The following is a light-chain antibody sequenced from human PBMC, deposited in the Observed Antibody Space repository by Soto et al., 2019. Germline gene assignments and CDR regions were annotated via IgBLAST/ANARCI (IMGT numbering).Light chain of an antibody. CDR3: CSYAGSSTHVV. V-gene: IGLV2-23*02. CDR1: SSDVGSYNL. J-gene: IGLJ2*01. Sequence: QSALTQPASVSGSPGQSITISCTGTSSDVGSYNLVSWYQQHPGKAPKLMIYEVSKRPSGVSNRFSGSKSGNTASLTISGLQAEDEADYYCCSYAGSSTHVVSCGGTKLTVL. CDR2: EVS.